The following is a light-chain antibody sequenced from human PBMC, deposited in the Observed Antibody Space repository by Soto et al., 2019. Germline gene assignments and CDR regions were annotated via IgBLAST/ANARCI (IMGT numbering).Light chain of an antibody. CDR2: DAS. CDR1: QSISSW. J-gene: IGKJ3*01. V-gene: IGKV1-5*01. Sequence: DIQMTQSPSTLSASVGDRVTITCRASQSISSWLAWYQKKPGKAPKLLIYDASSLESGVPSRFSGSGSGTEFTLTIRSLQPDDFAAYYCQQYNGFPFTFGPGTKVDIK. CDR3: QQYNGFPFT.